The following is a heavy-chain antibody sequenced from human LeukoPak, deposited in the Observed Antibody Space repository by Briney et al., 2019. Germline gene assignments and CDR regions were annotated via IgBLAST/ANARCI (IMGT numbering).Heavy chain of an antibody. J-gene: IGHJ4*02. CDR3: ARDALILDYDILTGYPPYYFDY. D-gene: IGHD3-9*01. CDR1: GGSISSSSYY. CDR2: IYYSGST. V-gene: IGHV4-39*07. Sequence: KPSETLSLTCTVSGGSISSSSYYWGWIRQPPGKGLEWIGSIYYSGSTYYNPSLKSRVTISVDTSKNQFSLKLSSVTAADTAVYYCARDALILDYDILTGYPPYYFDYWGQGTLVTVSS.